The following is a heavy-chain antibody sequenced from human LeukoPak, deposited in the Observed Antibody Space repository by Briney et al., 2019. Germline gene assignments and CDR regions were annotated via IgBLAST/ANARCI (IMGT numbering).Heavy chain of an antibody. V-gene: IGHV1-24*01. CDR2: FDSEDGET. J-gene: IGHJ6*03. D-gene: IGHD3-10*01. CDR1: GYTLTELS. Sequence: GASVKVSCKVSGYTLTELSMHWVRQAPGKGLEWMGGFDSEDGETIYAQKFQGRVTMTEDTSTDTAYMELSSLRSEDTAVYYCATALPMVRGVIVGYYYYYMDVWGKGTTVTVSS. CDR3: ATALPMVRGVIVGYYYYYMDV.